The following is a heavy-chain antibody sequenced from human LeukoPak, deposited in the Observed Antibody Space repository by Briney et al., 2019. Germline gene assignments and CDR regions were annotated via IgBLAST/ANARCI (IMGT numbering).Heavy chain of an antibody. Sequence: PSGTLSLSCAVSGGSISSSNWWSWVRQPPGKGLEWIGEIYHSGSTNYNPSLKSRVTISVDTSKNQFSLKLSSVTAADTAVYYCARGPYSYDSSGAFDIWGQGTMVTVSS. D-gene: IGHD3-22*01. CDR2: IYHSGST. J-gene: IGHJ3*02. V-gene: IGHV4-4*02. CDR3: ARGPYSYDSSGAFDI. CDR1: GGSISSSNW.